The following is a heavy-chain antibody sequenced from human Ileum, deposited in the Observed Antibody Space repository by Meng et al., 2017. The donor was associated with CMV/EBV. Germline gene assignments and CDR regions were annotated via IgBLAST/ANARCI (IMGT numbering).Heavy chain of an antibody. J-gene: IGHJ5*02. V-gene: IGHV3-53*01. D-gene: IGHD2-2*01. CDR3: ARGGQLQLGWFDP. Sequence: GESLKISCAASGFTVSSNYMSWVRQAPGKGLEWVSVINSAGRTYYADSVKGRFTISRDNSKNTLYFQMNSLRVDDTAVYYCARGGQLQLGWFDPWGQGTLVTVSS. CDR2: INSAGRT. CDR1: GFTVSSNY.